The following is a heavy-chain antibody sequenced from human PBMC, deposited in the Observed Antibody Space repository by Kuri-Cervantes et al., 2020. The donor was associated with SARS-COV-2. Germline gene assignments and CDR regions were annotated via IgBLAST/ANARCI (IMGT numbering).Heavy chain of an antibody. Sequence: GSLRLSCTVSGDSIGSYYWSWIRQPAGKGLEWIGRIYISGSTNYNPSLESRVTMSIDTSRNQFSLRLSSVTAADTAVYYCAGGYTGWISNWGQGTLVTVSS. CDR2: IYISGST. CDR3: AGGYTGWISN. V-gene: IGHV4-4*07. CDR1: GDSIGSYY. J-gene: IGHJ4*01. D-gene: IGHD2-2*03.